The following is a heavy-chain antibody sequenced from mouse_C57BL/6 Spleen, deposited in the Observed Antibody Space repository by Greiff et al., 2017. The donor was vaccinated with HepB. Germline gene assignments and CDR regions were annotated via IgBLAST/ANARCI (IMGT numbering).Heavy chain of an antibody. D-gene: IGHD2-13*01. CDR1: GYAFSSSW. CDR2: IYPGDGDT. Sequence: QVQLKESGPELVKPGASVKISCKASGYAFSSSWMNWVKQRPGKGLEWIGRIYPGDGDTNYNGKFKGKATLTADKSSSTAYMQLSSLTSEDSAVYFCARERGNSDWNYWGQGTTLTVSS. V-gene: IGHV1-82*01. CDR3: ARERGNSDWNY. J-gene: IGHJ2*01.